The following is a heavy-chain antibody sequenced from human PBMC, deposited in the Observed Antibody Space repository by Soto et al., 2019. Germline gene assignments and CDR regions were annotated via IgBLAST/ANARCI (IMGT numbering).Heavy chain of an antibody. D-gene: IGHD4-17*01. J-gene: IGHJ6*03. CDR3: ARHDHDYGDYVDYYYMDV. CDR2: IYYSGST. V-gene: IGHV4-59*08. CDR1: GGSISSYY. Sequence: SETLSLTCTVSGGSISSYYWSWIRQPPGKGLEWIGYIYYSGSTNYNPSLKSRVTISVDTSKNQFSLKLSSVTAADTAVYYCARHDHDYGDYVDYYYMDVWGQGTTVTVSS.